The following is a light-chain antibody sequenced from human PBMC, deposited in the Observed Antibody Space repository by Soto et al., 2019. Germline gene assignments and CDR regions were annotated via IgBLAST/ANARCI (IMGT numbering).Light chain of an antibody. CDR2: DVS. CDR1: SSDVGGYNY. J-gene: IGLJ1*01. CDR3: SSYTSSSTLDV. Sequence: QSALTQPASVSGSPGQSITISCTGTSSDVGGYNYVSWYQQHPGKAPKLMIYDVSNRPSGVPNRFSGSKSGTTASLTISGLQAEDEADYYCSSYTSSSTLDVFGTGTKVTVL. V-gene: IGLV2-14*01.